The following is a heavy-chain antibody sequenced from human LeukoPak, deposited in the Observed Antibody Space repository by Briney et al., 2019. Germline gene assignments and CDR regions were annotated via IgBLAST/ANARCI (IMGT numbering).Heavy chain of an antibody. V-gene: IGHV4-61*02. CDR1: GGSISSGSYY. D-gene: IGHD2-21*01. J-gene: IGHJ3*02. CDR3: ARDRCGGDCYSDAFDI. Sequence: PSETLSLTCTVSGGSISSGSYYWSWIRQPAGKGLEWIGRIYTSGSTNYSPSLKSRVTISVDTSKNQFSLKLSSVTAADTAVYYCARDRCGGDCYSDAFDIWGQGTMVTVSS. CDR2: IYTSGST.